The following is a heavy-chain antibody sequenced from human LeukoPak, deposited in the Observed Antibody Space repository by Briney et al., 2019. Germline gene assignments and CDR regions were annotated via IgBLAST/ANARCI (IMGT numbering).Heavy chain of an antibody. Sequence: SETLSLTCTVSGGSISSGSNYWGWIRQPPGTTLEWIGSIYSSGSTYYNPSLKSRVIILIDTAKNHFSLNLSSVTAADMAVYYCARSDGYGLVGIWGQGTMVTVSS. CDR3: ARSDGYGLVGI. CDR2: IYSSGST. J-gene: IGHJ3*02. V-gene: IGHV4-39*07. D-gene: IGHD3-10*01. CDR1: GGSISSGSNY.